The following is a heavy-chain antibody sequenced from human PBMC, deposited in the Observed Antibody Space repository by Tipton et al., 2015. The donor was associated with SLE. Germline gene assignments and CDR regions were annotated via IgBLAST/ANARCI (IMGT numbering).Heavy chain of an antibody. V-gene: IGHV4-34*01. CDR3: ARGVSSSSSWHDGGYNWFDP. J-gene: IGHJ5*02. CDR1: GGSFSGYY. CDR2: INHSGST. D-gene: IGHD6-13*01. Sequence: LRLSCAVYGGSFSGYYWSWIRQPPGKGLEWIGEINHSGSTNYNPSLKSRVTISVDTSKNQFSLKLSSVTAADTAVYYCARGVSSSSSWHDGGYNWFDPWGQGTLVTVSS.